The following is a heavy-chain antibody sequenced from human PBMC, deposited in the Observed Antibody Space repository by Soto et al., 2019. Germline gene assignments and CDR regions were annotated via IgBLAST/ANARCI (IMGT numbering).Heavy chain of an antibody. Sequence: QVQLVQSGAEVKKPGASVKVSCKASGYTFTSYAMHWVRQAPGQRLEWMGWINAGNGNTKYSQKFQRRVTITKDTYASTAYMELSSLRSEDTAVYYCARSYLYSSSYPGMDVWGQGTTVTVS. CDR1: GYTFTSYA. CDR3: ARSYLYSSSYPGMDV. J-gene: IGHJ6*02. CDR2: INAGNGNT. V-gene: IGHV1-3*01. D-gene: IGHD6-6*01.